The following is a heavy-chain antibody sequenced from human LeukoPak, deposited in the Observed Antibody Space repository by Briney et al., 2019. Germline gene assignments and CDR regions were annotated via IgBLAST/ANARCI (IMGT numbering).Heavy chain of an antibody. D-gene: IGHD2-2*01. J-gene: IGHJ5*02. CDR1: GFTFSDYY. V-gene: IGHV3-11*01. CDR2: ISSSGSTI. Sequence: PGGSLRLSCAASGFTFSDYYMSWIRQAPGKGLEWVSYISSSGSTIYYADSVKGRFTISRDNAKNSLYLQMNSLRAEDTAAYYCARDPRRAQYQLPMYNWFDPWGQGTLVTVSS. CDR3: ARDPRRAQYQLPMYNWFDP.